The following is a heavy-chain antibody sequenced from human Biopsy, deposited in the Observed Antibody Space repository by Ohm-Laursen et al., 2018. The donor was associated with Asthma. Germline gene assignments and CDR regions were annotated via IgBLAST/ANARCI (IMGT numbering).Heavy chain of an antibody. D-gene: IGHD6-19*01. J-gene: IGHJ4*02. CDR3: AREGVAGTHIED. V-gene: IGHV3-30-3*01. CDR2: ISYDGSSI. CDR1: RFTYE. Sequence: SLRLFCAASRFTYEMHCVRQAPGKGLEWVAFISYDGSSIYYADSVKGRFTISRDNSKNTLSLQMNSLTAEDTAVYYCAREGVAGTHIEDWGQGTLVTVSS.